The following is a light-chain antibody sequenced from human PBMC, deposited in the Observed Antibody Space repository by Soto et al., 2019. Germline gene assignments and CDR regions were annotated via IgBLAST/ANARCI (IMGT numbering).Light chain of an antibody. CDR3: QHYNSYSEA. Sequence: DIQMTQSPSSLSASVGDRVTITCRASQSINSHLNWYQKKPGKPPKLLIHTTSSLQSGVPSRFSGSGSGTEFTLTISSLQPDDFATYYCQHYNSYSEAFGQGTKVDIK. V-gene: IGKV1-5*01. CDR1: QSINSH. J-gene: IGKJ1*01. CDR2: TTS.